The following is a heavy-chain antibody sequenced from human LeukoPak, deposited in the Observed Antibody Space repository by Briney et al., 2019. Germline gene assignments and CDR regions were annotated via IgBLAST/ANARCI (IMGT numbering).Heavy chain of an antibody. Sequence: GGSLRLSCAASGFSSSLYWMHRVRQAPGKGLVWVSRIDTDESKSDYADSVKGRFTISRDNAKNTVYLQMNSLRAEDTAVYYCVRGLQGIDYWGQGTLVTVSS. V-gene: IGHV3-74*01. D-gene: IGHD5-24*01. CDR3: VRGLQGIDY. CDR1: GFSSSLYW. J-gene: IGHJ4*02. CDR2: IDTDESKS.